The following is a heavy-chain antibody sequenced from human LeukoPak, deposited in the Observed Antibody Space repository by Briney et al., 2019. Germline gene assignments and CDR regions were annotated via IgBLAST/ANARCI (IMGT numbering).Heavy chain of an antibody. CDR3: ARVVGRGDYSPFFALRGGDY. Sequence: PGGSLRLSCAASGFTFSDYYMSWIRQAPGKGLEWVSYISSSGSTIYYADSVKGRFTISRDNAKNSLYLQMNSLRAEDTAVYYCARVVGRGDYSPFFALRGGDYWGQGTLVTVSS. CDR1: GFTFSDYY. J-gene: IGHJ4*02. D-gene: IGHD4-17*01. V-gene: IGHV3-11*04. CDR2: ISSSGSTI.